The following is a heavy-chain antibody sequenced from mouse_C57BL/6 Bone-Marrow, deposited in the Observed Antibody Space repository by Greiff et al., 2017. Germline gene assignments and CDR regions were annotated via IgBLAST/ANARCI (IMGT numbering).Heavy chain of an antibody. D-gene: IGHD2-3*01. CDR1: GYTFTSYG. Sequence: QVHVKQSGAELARPGASVKLSCKASGYTFTSYGISWVKQRTGQGLEWIGEIYPRSGNTYYNEKFKGKATLTVDKSSSTAYMQLSSLTSEDSAVYYCAREDDGYYPDYWGQGTTLTVSS. V-gene: IGHV1-81*01. CDR3: AREDDGYYPDY. J-gene: IGHJ2*01. CDR2: IYPRSGNT.